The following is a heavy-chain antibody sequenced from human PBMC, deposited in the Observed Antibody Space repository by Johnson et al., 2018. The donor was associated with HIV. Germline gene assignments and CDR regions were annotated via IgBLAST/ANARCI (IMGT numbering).Heavy chain of an antibody. V-gene: IGHV3-30*18. J-gene: IGHJ3*02. CDR3: AKDRAFDI. Sequence: QVQLVESGGGLVQPGGSLRLSCAASGFTFSSYGMHWVRQAPGKGLEWVAVISYDGSNKYYADSVKGRFTISRDNSKNTLYLQMNSLRAEDTAVYYCAKDRAFDIWGQGTMVTVSS. CDR2: ISYDGSNK. CDR1: GFTFSSYG.